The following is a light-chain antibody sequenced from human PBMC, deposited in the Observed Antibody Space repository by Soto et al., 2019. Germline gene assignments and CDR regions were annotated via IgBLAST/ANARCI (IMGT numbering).Light chain of an antibody. CDR2: GNS. J-gene: IGLJ2*01. CDR1: SSNIGAGYD. Sequence: QLVLTQPPSVSGAPGQRVTISCTGSSSNIGAGYDVHWYQQLPGTAPKLLIYGNSNRPSGVPDRFSGSKSGTSASLAITGLQADDEADYYCQSYDSSLNVVFGGGTKVTVL. V-gene: IGLV1-40*01. CDR3: QSYDSSLNVV.